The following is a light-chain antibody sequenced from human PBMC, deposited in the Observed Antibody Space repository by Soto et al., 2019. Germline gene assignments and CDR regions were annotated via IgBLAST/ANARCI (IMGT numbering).Light chain of an antibody. J-gene: IGLJ1*01. CDR1: TSDIGSYNY. Sequence: QSALTQPASVSGSPGLSITISCTGTTSDIGSYNYVSWYQQHPGKAPKLMIYDVSNRPSGVSNRFSGSKSGNTASLTISGLQAEDEADYYCSSYTTTSNYVFGTGTKLTVL. CDR2: DVS. V-gene: IGLV2-14*03. CDR3: SSYTTTSNYV.